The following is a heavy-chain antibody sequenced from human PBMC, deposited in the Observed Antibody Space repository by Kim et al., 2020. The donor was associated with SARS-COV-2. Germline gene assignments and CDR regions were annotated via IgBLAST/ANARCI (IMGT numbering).Heavy chain of an antibody. J-gene: IGHJ4*02. CDR2: IYYSGST. CDR1: GGSISSYY. Sequence: SETLSLTCTVSGGSISSYYWSWIRQPPGKGLEWIGYIYYSGSTNYNPSLKSRVTISVDTSKNQFSLKLSSVTAADTAVYYCARGLGYCSSTSCYVAGYSDYYFDYWGQGTLVTVSS. CDR3: ARGLGYCSSTSCYVAGYSDYYFDY. D-gene: IGHD2-2*01. V-gene: IGHV4-59*13.